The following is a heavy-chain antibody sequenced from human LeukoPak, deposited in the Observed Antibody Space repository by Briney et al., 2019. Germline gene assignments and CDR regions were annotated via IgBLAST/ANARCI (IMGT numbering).Heavy chain of an antibody. Sequence: SETLFLTCTVSGDSISSYYWSWIRQPAGKGLEWIGRISTTGNTNYNPSLKSLVTISADKSNNQFSLQLSSVTAADTAVYYCARVPPRAAMVYFDYWGQGTLVTVSS. CDR1: GDSISSYY. V-gene: IGHV4-4*07. CDR2: ISTTGNT. J-gene: IGHJ4*02. CDR3: ARVPPRAAMVYFDY. D-gene: IGHD5-18*01.